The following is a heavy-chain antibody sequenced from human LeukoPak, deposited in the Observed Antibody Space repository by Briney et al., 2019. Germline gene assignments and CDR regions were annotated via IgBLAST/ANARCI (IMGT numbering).Heavy chain of an antibody. V-gene: IGHV3-23*01. Sequence: GGSLRLSCAASGFTFNNYLMSWVRQAPGKGLEWVSVLFTGGGRTLYADSVKGRFTISGDTSRTTLYLQMNGLRAEDTAVYYWAKECDYSPGHKFDLWGQGTLVTVSS. D-gene: IGHD3-10*01. CDR1: GFTFNNYL. CDR3: AKECDYSPGHKFDL. J-gene: IGHJ4*02. CDR2: LFTGGGRT.